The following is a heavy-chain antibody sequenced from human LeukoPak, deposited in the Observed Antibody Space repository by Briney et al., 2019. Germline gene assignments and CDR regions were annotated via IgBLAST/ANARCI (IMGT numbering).Heavy chain of an antibody. D-gene: IGHD6-19*01. V-gene: IGHV3-23*01. Sequence: PGASLRLSCAASGFTFSSYAMSWVRQAPGKGLEWVSAISGSGGSTYYADSVKGRFTISRDNSKNTLYLQMNSLRAEDTAVYYCAKKRVAGPYNWFDPWGQETLVTVSS. J-gene: IGHJ5*02. CDR1: GFTFSSYA. CDR3: AKKRVAGPYNWFDP. CDR2: ISGSGGST.